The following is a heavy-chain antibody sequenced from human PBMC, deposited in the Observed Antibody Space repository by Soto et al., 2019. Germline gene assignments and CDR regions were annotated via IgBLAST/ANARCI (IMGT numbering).Heavy chain of an antibody. V-gene: IGHV3-21*01. Sequence: GGSLRLSCAASGFTFSSYSMTWVRQAPGKGLEWVSSISTGSSYIFYADSVKGRFTISRDNAKNSLYLQMNSLRAEDTAVYYCARESASTTVTTTNFQNWGQGTLVTVSS. CDR2: ISTGSSYI. CDR1: GFTFSSYS. CDR3: ARESASTTVTTTNFQN. D-gene: IGHD4-17*01. J-gene: IGHJ1*01.